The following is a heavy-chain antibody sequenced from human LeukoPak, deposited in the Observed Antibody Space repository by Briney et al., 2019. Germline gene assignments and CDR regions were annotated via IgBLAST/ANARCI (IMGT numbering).Heavy chain of an antibody. CDR3: ARAVMVAVAGGRFDY. CDR2: IYYSGTS. D-gene: IGHD6-19*01. V-gene: IGHV4-39*07. J-gene: IGHJ4*02. CDR1: SGSISNGGYY. Sequence: SETLSLTCTVSSGSISNGGYYWVWIRQPPGKGLGWIGSIYYSGTSYYNPSLTSRVTISVDTSNNQFSLKLTSVTAADTAVYYCARAVMVAVAGGRFDYWGQGTLVTVSS.